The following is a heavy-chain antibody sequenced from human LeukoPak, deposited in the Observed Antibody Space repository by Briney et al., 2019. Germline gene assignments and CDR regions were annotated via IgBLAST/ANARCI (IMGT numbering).Heavy chain of an antibody. J-gene: IGHJ4*02. CDR2: ISSSSRNI. Sequence: GGSLRLSCAASGFTFSSYSMNWVRQAPGKGLEWVSYISSSSRNIYYADSVKGRFTISRDNAKNSLYLQMNSLRAEDTAVYYCARDVGGWTPLYFDYWGQGTLVTVSS. D-gene: IGHD6-19*01. V-gene: IGHV3-48*04. CDR3: ARDVGGWTPLYFDY. CDR1: GFTFSSYS.